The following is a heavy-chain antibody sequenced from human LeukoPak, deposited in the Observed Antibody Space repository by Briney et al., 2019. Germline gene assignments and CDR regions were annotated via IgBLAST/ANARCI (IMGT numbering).Heavy chain of an antibody. Sequence: SETLSLTCTVSGGSISSSSYYWGWIRQPPGKGLEWIGSIYYSGSTYYNPSLKSRVTISVDTSKNQFSLKLSSVTAADTAVYYCASANRYCSGGSCYPGTWFDPWGQGTLVTVSS. V-gene: IGHV4-39*07. CDR3: ASANRYCSGGSCYPGTWFDP. CDR2: IYYSGST. D-gene: IGHD2-15*01. CDR1: GGSISSSSYY. J-gene: IGHJ5*02.